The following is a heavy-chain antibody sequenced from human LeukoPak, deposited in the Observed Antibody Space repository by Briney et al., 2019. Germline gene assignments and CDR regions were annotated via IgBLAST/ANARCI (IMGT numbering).Heavy chain of an antibody. V-gene: IGHV1-2*02. CDR1: GGTFSSYD. D-gene: IGHD3-22*01. CDR2: INPNSGGT. Sequence: ASVKVSCKASGGTFSSYDISWVRQAPGQGLEWMGWINPNSGGTNYAQKFQGRVTMTRDTSISTAYMELSRLRSDDTAVYYCARDRGVLGYYDSSGDYYGYNPWGQGTLVTVSS. CDR3: ARDRGVLGYYDSSGDYYGYNP. J-gene: IGHJ5*02.